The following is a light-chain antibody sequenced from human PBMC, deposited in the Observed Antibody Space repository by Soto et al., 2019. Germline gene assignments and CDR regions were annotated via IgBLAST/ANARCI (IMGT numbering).Light chain of an antibody. V-gene: IGKV3-15*01. CDR3: QQYSNWPPWT. J-gene: IGKJ1*01. Sequence: EIVMTQSPATLSLSPGERATLSCRASQSVSSNLAWYQQKPGQAPRLLIYGASTRATGIPARFSGSGSGTEFILTINSLQSEDFAVYYCQQYSNWPPWTFCQGTKVDIK. CDR2: GAS. CDR1: QSVSSN.